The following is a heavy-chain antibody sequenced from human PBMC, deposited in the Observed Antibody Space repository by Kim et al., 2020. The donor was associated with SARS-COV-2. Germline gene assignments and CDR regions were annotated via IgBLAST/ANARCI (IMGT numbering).Heavy chain of an antibody. V-gene: IGHV4-39*01. CDR3: AMERRFWELSF. J-gene: IGHJ4*02. D-gene: IGHD1-26*01. CDR1: DASITNTNYY. CDR2: IYHAGSA. Sequence: SETLSLTCAVSDASITNTNYYCAWVRQPPGKGLEWIGSIYHAGSASYSPSLKSRVTISLDTSKNQFSLTLDSVTAADTAVYLCAMERRFWELSFWGQGTLVTVSS.